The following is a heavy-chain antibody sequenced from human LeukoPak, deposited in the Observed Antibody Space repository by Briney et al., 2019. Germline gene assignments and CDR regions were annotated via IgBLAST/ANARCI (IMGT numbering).Heavy chain of an antibody. CDR1: GGSFSGYY. CDR3: ARGIRDSFWSGYHNWFDP. V-gene: IGHV4-34*01. CDR2: INHSGST. J-gene: IGHJ5*02. Sequence: PSETLSLTCAVYGGSFSGYYWSWIRQPPGKGLEWIGEINHSGSTNYNPSLKSRVTISVDTSKNQFSLKLSSVTAADTAVYYCARGIRDSFWSGYHNWFDPWGQGTLVTVSS. D-gene: IGHD3-3*01.